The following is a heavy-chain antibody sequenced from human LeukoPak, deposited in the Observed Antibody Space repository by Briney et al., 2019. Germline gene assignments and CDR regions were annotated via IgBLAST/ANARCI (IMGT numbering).Heavy chain of an antibody. J-gene: IGHJ6*02. CDR1: GGSISNYY. Sequence: PSETLSLICTVSGGSISNYYWSRIRQTPGKGLEWIGYIYYSGSTNYNPSLKSRVTISVDTSKNQFSLKLSSVTAADTAVYYCARLSVLYYDILTGRNDYYYGMDVWGQGTTVTVSS. V-gene: IGHV4-59*08. CDR3: ARLSVLYYDILTGRNDYYYGMDV. CDR2: IYYSGST. D-gene: IGHD3-9*01.